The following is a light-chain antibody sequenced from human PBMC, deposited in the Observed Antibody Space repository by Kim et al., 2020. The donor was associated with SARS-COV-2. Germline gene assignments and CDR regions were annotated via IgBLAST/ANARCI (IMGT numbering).Light chain of an antibody. Sequence: EIVLTQSPATLSLSPGERATLSCRASQSVRSYLAWYQQKPGQAPRLLIYDADNRATGIPTRFSGRGFGTDFPLPISTLDPEDFAVYYCQQRRTWPLTFGGWTTVEI. CDR3: QQRRTWPLT. V-gene: IGKV3-11*01. J-gene: IGKJ4*01. CDR2: DAD. CDR1: QSVRSY.